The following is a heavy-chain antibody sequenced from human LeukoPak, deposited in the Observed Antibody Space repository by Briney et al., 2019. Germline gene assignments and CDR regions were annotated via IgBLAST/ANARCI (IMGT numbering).Heavy chain of an antibody. V-gene: IGHV4-59*01. CDR2: IYYSGST. CDR3: AKEIKDQYCSGTQNCLFDY. CDR1: GGSISSYY. J-gene: IGHJ4*02. D-gene: IGHD2-2*01. Sequence: PSETLSLTCTVSGGSISSYYWSWIRQPPGKGLEWIGYIYYSGSTNYNPSLKSRVTISVDTSKNQFSLKLSSVTAADTAVYYCAKEIKDQYCSGTQNCLFDYWGQGTLVTVSS.